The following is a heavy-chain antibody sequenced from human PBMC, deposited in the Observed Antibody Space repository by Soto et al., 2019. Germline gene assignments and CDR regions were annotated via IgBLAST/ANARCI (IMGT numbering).Heavy chain of an antibody. Sequence: PSETLSLTCTISGGSVSSGSYYWSWIRQPPGKGLEWIGYIYYSGSIDYNPSLQSRVTISADTSKTQFSLMMGSVTAADTAVYYCARYSSSSVFDYWGQGILVTVSS. CDR1: GGSVSSGSYY. CDR2: IYYSGSI. J-gene: IGHJ4*02. V-gene: IGHV4-61*01. D-gene: IGHD6-6*01. CDR3: ARYSSSSVFDY.